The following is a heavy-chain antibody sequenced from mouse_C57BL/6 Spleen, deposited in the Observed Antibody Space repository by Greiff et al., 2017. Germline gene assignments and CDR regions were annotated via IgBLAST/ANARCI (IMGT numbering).Heavy chain of an antibody. CDR1: GYTFTSYW. CDR3: ARSRYDCGPHFDD. J-gene: IGHJ2*01. V-gene: IGHV1-69*01. CDR2: IDPSDSYT. D-gene: IGHD2-14*01. Sequence: QVQLQQPGAELVMPGASVKLSCKASGYTFTSYWMHWVKQRPGQGLEWIGEIDPSDSYTNYNQKFKGKSTLTVDKSSSTAYMQLSSLTSEDSAVYYCARSRYDCGPHFDDWGQGTTLTVSS.